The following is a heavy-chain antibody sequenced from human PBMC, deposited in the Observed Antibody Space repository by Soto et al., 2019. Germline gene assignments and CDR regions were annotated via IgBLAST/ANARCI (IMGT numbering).Heavy chain of an antibody. CDR1: GFTFSSYG. V-gene: IGHV3-30*03. CDR2: ISYDGSKK. Sequence: QVQLVESGGGVVQPGRSLRLSCAASGFTFSSYGMHWVRQAPGKGLEWVAVISYDGSKKYYADSVKGRFTISRDNSKNSLYLQMNSLRAEATAVYYCASGPYWGQGTLVTVSS. J-gene: IGHJ4*02. CDR3: ASGPY. D-gene: IGHD7-27*01.